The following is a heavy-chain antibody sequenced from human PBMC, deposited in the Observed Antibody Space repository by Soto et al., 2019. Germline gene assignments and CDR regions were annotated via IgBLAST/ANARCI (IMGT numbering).Heavy chain of an antibody. V-gene: IGHV1-18*01. J-gene: IGHJ6*02. CDR2: ISTYNGDT. CDR3: PRGCDLLAGLADYYGMDV. Sequence: ASVKVSCKTSGYTFTSYGISWVRQAPGQGLEWMGWISTYNGDTNFAQKFQGRVTLTTDTSTNTAYMDLRSLTSDDTAVYYCPRGCDLLAGLADYYGMDVWSQGTTVTDSS. D-gene: IGHD3-9*01. CDR1: GYTFTSYG.